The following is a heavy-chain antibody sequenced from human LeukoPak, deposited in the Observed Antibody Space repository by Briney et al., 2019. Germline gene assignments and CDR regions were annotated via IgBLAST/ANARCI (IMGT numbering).Heavy chain of an antibody. D-gene: IGHD4-17*01. Sequence: GGSLRLSCTVSGFTVTNEKMDWVRQAPGKGPEWVALINADGDAVYADSAKGRFTISRDNSKNTLYLQMNSLRAEDTAVYYCAKDLATVTGYWGQGTLVTVSS. CDR1: GFTVTNEK. CDR2: INADGDA. CDR3: AKDLATVTGY. V-gene: IGHV3-66*02. J-gene: IGHJ4*02.